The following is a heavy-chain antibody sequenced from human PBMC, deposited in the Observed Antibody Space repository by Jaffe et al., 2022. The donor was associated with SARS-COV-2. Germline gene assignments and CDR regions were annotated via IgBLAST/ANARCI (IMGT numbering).Heavy chain of an antibody. CDR3: ARVLKDGGYSSSWYTPARRRYYYYGMDV. V-gene: IGHV4-34*01. CDR1: GGSFSGYY. J-gene: IGHJ6*02. CDR2: INHSGST. D-gene: IGHD6-13*01. Sequence: QVQLQQWGAGLLKPSETLSLTCAVYGGSFSGYYWSWIRQPPGKGLEWIGEINHSGSTNYNPSLKSRVTISVDTSKNQFSLKLSSVTAADTAVYYCARVLKDGGYSSSWYTPARRRYYYYGMDVWGQGTTVTVSS.